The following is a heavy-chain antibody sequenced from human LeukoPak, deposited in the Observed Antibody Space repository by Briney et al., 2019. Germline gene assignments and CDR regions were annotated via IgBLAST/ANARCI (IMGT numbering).Heavy chain of an antibody. V-gene: IGHV4-39*07. D-gene: IGHD4-17*01. CDR2: IYYSGST. CDR3: ARGITTVTTSDYFDY. J-gene: IGHJ4*02. Sequence: SETLSLTCTVSGGSISSSSYYWGWIRQPPGKGLEWIGSIYYSGSTYYNPSLKSRVTISVDTSKNQFSLKLSSVTAADTAVYYCARGITTVTTSDYFDYWGQGTLVTVSS. CDR1: GGSISSSSYY.